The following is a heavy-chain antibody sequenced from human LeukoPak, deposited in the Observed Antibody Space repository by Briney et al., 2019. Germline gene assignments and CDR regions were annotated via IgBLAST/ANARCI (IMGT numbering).Heavy chain of an antibody. J-gene: IGHJ4*02. CDR1: GFTFSTYG. D-gene: IGHD6-13*01. CDR3: AKIGLGSSSWWYFDY. Sequence: PGGSLRLSCAASGFTFSTYGIHWVRQAPGKGLEWVALIRFDGINKFYADSVKGRFTVSRDNSKNTVHLQMSSLRAEDTAVYYCAKIGLGSSSWWYFDYWGQGALVTVSS. CDR2: IRFDGINK. V-gene: IGHV3-30*02.